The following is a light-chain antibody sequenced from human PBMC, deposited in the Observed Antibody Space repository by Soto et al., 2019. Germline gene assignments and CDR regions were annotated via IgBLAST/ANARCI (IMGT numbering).Light chain of an antibody. CDR1: SSNIGDNP. J-gene: IGLJ1*01. CDR3: AAWDDSLNAL. CDR2: IND. V-gene: IGLV1-44*01. Sequence: QSVLTQPPSASGTPGQRITISCSGSSSNIGDNPVNWYQQLPGAAPKLLIYINDQRPSGVPDRFSGSESGTSASLAISGLQPEDEADYYCAAWDDSLNALFGTGTKLTVL.